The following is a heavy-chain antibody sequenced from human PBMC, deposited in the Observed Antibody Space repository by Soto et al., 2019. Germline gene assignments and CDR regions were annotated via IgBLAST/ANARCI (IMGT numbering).Heavy chain of an antibody. CDR1: GVYISSYD. D-gene: IGHD6-19*01. V-gene: IGHV4-4*07. CDR3: AREGWLPRYYFDY. CDR2: IYTSGST. J-gene: IGHJ4*02. Sequence: PSETLSLTCTVSGVYISSYDWIWIRPPAGKGLEWIGRIYTSGSTNYNPSLKSRVTMSVDTSKNQFSLKLSSVTAADTAVYYCAREGWLPRYYFDYWGQGTLVTVSS.